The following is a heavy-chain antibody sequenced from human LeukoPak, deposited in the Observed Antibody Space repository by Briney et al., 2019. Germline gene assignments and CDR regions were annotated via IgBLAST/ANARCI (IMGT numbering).Heavy chain of an antibody. CDR3: AREYGSYRYFDY. J-gene: IGHJ4*02. CDR2: ISSSGSTI. Sequence: GGSLRLSCAASGFTFSSYGMHWVRQAPGKGLEWVSYISSSGSTIYYADSVKGRFTISRDNAKNSLYLQMNGLRAEDTAVYYCAREYGSYRYFDYWGQGTLVTVSS. D-gene: IGHD1-26*01. V-gene: IGHV3-48*04. CDR1: GFTFSSYG.